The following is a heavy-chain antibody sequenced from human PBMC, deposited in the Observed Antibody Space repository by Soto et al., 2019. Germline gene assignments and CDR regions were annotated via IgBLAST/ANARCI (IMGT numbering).Heavy chain of an antibody. CDR2: IRSDSSIT. V-gene: IGHV3-48*02. CDR1: GFTFSEYS. Sequence: GGSLRLSCTASGFTFSEYSMIWVRQAPGKGLEWVSYIRSDSSITYYADSVKGRFTISRDNARNSQFLQMNSLRNEDTAVYYCARDRWGMSGDYGSDFWLRGTQFTVSS. J-gene: IGHJ4*02. CDR3: ARDRWGMSGDYGSDF. D-gene: IGHD4-17*01.